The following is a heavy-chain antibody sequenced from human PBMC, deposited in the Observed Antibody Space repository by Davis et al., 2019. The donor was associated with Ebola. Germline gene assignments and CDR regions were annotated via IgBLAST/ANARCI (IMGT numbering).Heavy chain of an antibody. V-gene: IGHV3-53*05. CDR2: IYDQST. J-gene: IGHJ6*02. D-gene: IGHD2/OR15-2a*01. CDR3: ARDSYSNNWNGVDV. Sequence: GGSLRLSCGASGFTFSHYAMSWVRQAPGKGLEWVSVIYDQSTAYADAVRGRFIISRDKSNNTLYLEMSSLRSDDTAVYYCARDSYSNNWNGVDVWGQGTTVTVSS. CDR1: GFTFSHYA.